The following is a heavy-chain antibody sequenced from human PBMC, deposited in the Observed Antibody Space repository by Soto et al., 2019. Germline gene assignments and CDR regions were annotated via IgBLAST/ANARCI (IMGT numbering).Heavy chain of an antibody. CDR1: GGSVSSASYY. CDR3: ARDPGRGSYLNYYFDY. CDR2: IYYTGST. V-gene: IGHV4-31*03. D-gene: IGHD1-26*01. J-gene: IGHJ4*02. Sequence: SETLSLTCTVSGGSVSSASYYWSWIRQHPGKGLERIGYIYYTGSTQYNPSLKSRVTISVDTSKNQFSLKLSSVTAADTAVYYCARDPGRGSYLNYYFDYWGQGTLVTVSS.